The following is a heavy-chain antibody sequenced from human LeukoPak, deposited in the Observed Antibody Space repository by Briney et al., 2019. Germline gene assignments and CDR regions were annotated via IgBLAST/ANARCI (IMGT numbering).Heavy chain of an antibody. J-gene: IGHJ4*02. D-gene: IGHD1/OR15-1a*01. CDR1: GFTFSSYS. Sequence: GGSLRLSCAASGFTFSSYSMDWVRQAPGKGLEWVSSISSSSSYIYYADSVKGRFTISRDNAKNSLYLQMNSLGAEDTAVYYCASTPRLGTNYWGQGTLVTVSS. CDR2: ISSSSSYI. CDR3: ASTPRLGTNY. V-gene: IGHV3-21*01.